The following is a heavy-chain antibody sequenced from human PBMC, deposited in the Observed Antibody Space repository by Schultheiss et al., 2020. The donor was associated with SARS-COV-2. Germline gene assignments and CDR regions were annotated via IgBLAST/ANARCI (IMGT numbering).Heavy chain of an antibody. Sequence: GSLRLSCTVSGGSISSYYWGWIRQPAGKGLEWIGRIYTSGSTNYNPSLKSRVTISVDTSKNQFSLKLSSVTAADTAVYYCARVIAARPGYYYGMDVWGQGTTVTVSS. CDR1: GGSISSYY. CDR2: IYTSGST. CDR3: ARVIAARPGYYYGMDV. J-gene: IGHJ6*02. V-gene: IGHV4-4*07. D-gene: IGHD6-6*01.